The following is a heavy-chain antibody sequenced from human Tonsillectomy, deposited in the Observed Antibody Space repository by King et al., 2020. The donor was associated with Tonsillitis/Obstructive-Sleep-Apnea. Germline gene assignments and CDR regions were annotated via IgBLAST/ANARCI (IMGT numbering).Heavy chain of an antibody. CDR3: AKVWCSGATCYSPFYYYGMVV. Sequence: VQLVESGGGLVQPGGSLRLSCAASGFTFSSYAMSWVRQAPGKGLEWVSAISGSGGSTYYADSVKGRFTISRDNSKNTMYLQMNSLRAEDTAVFYCAKVWCSGATCYSPFYYYGMVVLAQGARSPSP. V-gene: IGHV3-23*04. D-gene: IGHD2-15*01. CDR2: ISGSGGST. CDR1: GFTFSSYA. J-gene: IGHJ6*02.